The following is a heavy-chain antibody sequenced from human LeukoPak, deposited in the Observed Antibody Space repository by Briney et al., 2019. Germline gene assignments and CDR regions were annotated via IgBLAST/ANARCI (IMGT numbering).Heavy chain of an antibody. CDR2: INHSGST. CDR3: AGPYYYYGMGV. CDR1: GGSFSGYY. Sequence: PSETLSLTCAVYGGSFSGYYWSWIRQPPGKGLEWIGEINHSGSTNYNPSLKSRVTISVDMSKNQFSLKLSSVTAADTAVYYCAGPYYYYGMGVWGQGTTVTVSS. J-gene: IGHJ6*02. V-gene: IGHV4-34*01.